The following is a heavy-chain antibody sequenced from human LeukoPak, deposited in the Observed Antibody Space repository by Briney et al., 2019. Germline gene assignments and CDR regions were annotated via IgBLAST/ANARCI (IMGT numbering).Heavy chain of an antibody. J-gene: IGHJ4*02. CDR1: GFTFSSYA. D-gene: IGHD3-22*01. CDR2: ISYDGTNK. Sequence: GRSLRLSCAASGFTFSSYAMHWVRQAPGKGLEWVALISYDGTNKFYEDSVKGRFTISRDNSENTLYLQVNSLRAEDTAVYYCASDLTGWGESSGYSDYWGQGTLVTVSS. CDR3: ASDLTGWGESSGYSDY. V-gene: IGHV3-30*01.